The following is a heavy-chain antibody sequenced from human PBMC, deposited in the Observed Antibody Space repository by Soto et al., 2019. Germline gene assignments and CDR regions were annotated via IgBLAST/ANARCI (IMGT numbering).Heavy chain of an antibody. J-gene: IGHJ4*02. D-gene: IGHD1-20*01. CDR2: INAGNGNT. V-gene: IGHV1-3*05. Sequence: QVQLVQSGAEEKKPGASVKVSCKASGYTFTSYAMHWVRQAPGQRLEWMGWINAGNGNTKYSQKFQGRVTITRDTSASKAYMKLSSLRSEDTAVYYCARGITLPTPLDYWGQGTLVTVSS. CDR3: ARGITLPTPLDY. CDR1: GYTFTSYA.